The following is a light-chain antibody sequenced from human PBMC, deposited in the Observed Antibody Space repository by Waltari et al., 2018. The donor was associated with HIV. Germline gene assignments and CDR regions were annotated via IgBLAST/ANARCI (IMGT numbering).Light chain of an antibody. CDR3: HQYSGSPPWT. V-gene: IGKV3-20*01. Sequence: EIVLTQSPGTVSLSPGERATLSCRASQSVSSTYLAWYQQKPGQAPRLLIYGASSRATGIPDRFSGSGSGTDFTLTISRLEPEDFAVYYCHQYSGSPPWTFGQGTKVEIK. CDR1: QSVSSTY. J-gene: IGKJ1*01. CDR2: GAS.